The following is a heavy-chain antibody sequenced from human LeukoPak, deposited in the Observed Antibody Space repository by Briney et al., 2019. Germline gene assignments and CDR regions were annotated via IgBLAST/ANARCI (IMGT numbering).Heavy chain of an antibody. CDR1: GGSISSYY. CDR2: IYYSGST. Sequence: SETLSLTCTVSGGSISSYYWSWIRQPPGKGLEWIGYIYYSGSTNYNPSLKSRVTISVDTSKNQFSLKLSSVTAADTAVYYCARDGPIDSSVGYWGQGTLVTVSS. V-gene: IGHV4-59*01. CDR3: ARDGPIDSSVGY. D-gene: IGHD6-19*01. J-gene: IGHJ4*02.